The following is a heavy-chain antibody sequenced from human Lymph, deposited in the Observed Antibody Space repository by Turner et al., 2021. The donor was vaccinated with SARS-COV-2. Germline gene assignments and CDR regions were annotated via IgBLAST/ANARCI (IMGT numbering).Heavy chain of an antibody. D-gene: IGHD4-17*01. CDR1: GFTVSSNY. V-gene: IGHV3-53*01. Sequence: EVQLVESGGGLIQPGGSLRLSCAASGFTVSSNYMTWVRQAPGKGLEWVSLIYSGGSTYDADSVKGRFTISRDNSKNTLYLQMNSLRADDTAVYYCARVLPYGDYFDYWGQGTLVTVSS. J-gene: IGHJ4*02. CDR3: ARVLPYGDYFDY. CDR2: IYSGGST.